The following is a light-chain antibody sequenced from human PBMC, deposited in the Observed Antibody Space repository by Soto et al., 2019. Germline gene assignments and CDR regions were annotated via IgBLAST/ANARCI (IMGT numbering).Light chain of an antibody. CDR3: QQYENLPT. V-gene: IGKV1-33*01. CDR2: DAS. Sequence: DIQVTQSPSSLSASVGDRFTITCRASQDINNYLNCYQQKPGRAPKLLIYDASNLEAGVPSRFRGSGSGTDFTFTISRLQPEDIATYYCQQYENLPTFGQGTRLEIK. CDR1: QDINNY. J-gene: IGKJ5*01.